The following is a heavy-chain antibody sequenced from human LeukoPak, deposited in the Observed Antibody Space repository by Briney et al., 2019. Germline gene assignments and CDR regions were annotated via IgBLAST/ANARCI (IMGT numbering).Heavy chain of an antibody. D-gene: IGHD3-16*02. Sequence: GGSLRLSCAASGFTFSSYVMSWVRQGPGKGLEWVSGISGSGGSTYFADSVKGRFTISRDNSKNTLYLQMNSLRAEDTAVYYCATSLRGSYRYPTASYYFDYWGQGTLVTVSS. CDR2: ISGSGGST. CDR1: GFTFSSYV. CDR3: ATSLRGSYRYPTASYYFDY. V-gene: IGHV3-23*01. J-gene: IGHJ4*02.